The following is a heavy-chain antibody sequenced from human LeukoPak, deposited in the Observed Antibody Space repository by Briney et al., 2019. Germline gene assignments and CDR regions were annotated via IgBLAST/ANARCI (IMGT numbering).Heavy chain of an antibody. J-gene: IGHJ4*02. V-gene: IGHV3-30*02. Sequence: GGSLRLSCAASGFSFSSYGMHWVRQAPGKGLEWVAFIRYDGSYKYYTEYTKGRFSISRDNSKNTLSLQMNSLRAEDTAVYYCAKDQVLLWFGELLYAFDYWGQGTLVTVSS. CDR2: IRYDGSYK. CDR1: GFSFSSYG. D-gene: IGHD3-10*01. CDR3: AKDQVLLWFGELLYAFDY.